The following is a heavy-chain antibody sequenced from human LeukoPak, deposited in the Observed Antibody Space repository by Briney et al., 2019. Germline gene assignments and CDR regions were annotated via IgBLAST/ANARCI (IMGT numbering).Heavy chain of an antibody. J-gene: IGHJ6*03. D-gene: IGHD5-18*01. Sequence: SVKVSCKASGGTFSSYAISWVRQAPGQGLEWMGGIIPIFGTANYAQKFQGRVTITTDESTSTAYMELSSLRSEDTAVYYCARTDTAMAAYYYYYIDVWGKGTTVTVSS. V-gene: IGHV1-69*05. CDR2: IIPIFGTA. CDR3: ARTDTAMAAYYYYYIDV. CDR1: GGTFSSYA.